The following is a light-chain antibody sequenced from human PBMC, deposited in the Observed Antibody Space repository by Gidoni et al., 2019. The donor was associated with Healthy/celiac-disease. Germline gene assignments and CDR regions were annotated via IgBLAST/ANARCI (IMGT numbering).Light chain of an antibody. CDR3: SSYTSSSTPWV. Sequence: QSARTQPASVPGSPGQSVTISGTGTSGDVGGYKYVSWYQQHPGKAPKLMIYEVRNRPSGVSTRFSGSKSGHTASLTISGLKAEDEADYYCSSYTSSSTPWVFGGGTKLTVL. CDR2: EVR. J-gene: IGLJ3*02. V-gene: IGLV2-14*01. CDR1: SGDVGGYKY.